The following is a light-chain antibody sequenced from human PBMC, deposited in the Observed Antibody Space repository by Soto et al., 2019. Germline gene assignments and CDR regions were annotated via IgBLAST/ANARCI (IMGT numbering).Light chain of an antibody. CDR3: AAWDASLNGVV. J-gene: IGLJ2*01. V-gene: IGLV1-44*01. CDR2: SGD. Sequence: QSVLTQPPSASGTPGQRVTISCSGSSSNIGRNTVNWYQQLPGTAPKLLIYSGDQRPSGVPDRFSGSKSGTSASLAISGLQSDDEADYYCAAWDASLNGVVFGGGTQLTVL. CDR1: SSNIGRNT.